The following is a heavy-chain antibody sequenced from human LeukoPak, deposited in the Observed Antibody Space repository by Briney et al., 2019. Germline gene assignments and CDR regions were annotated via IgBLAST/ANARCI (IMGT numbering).Heavy chain of an antibody. D-gene: IGHD3-22*01. J-gene: IGHJ4*02. V-gene: IGHV4-59*08. CDR3: AGHYYDSSGYQSPIDY. Sequence: SETLSLTCTVSGGSISSYYWSWIRQPPGKGLGWIGYIYYSGSTNYNPSLKSRVTISVDTSKNQFSLKLSSVTAADTAVYYCAGHYYDSSGYQSPIDYWGQGTLVTVSS. CDR2: IYYSGST. CDR1: GGSISSYY.